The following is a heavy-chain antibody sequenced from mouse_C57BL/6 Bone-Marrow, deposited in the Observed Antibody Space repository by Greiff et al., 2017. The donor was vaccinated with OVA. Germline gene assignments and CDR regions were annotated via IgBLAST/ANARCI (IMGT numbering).Heavy chain of an antibody. CDR3: TRRGYGSSYFYWYFDV. D-gene: IGHD1-1*01. Sequence: EVQLQQSGTVLARPGASVKMSCKTSGYTFTSYWMHWVKQRPGQGLEWIGAIYPGNSDTSYNQKFKGKAKLTAVTSASTAYMELSSLTNEDSAVYYCTRRGYGSSYFYWYFDVWGTGTTVTVSS. J-gene: IGHJ1*03. CDR2: IYPGNSDT. V-gene: IGHV1-5*01. CDR1: GYTFTSYW.